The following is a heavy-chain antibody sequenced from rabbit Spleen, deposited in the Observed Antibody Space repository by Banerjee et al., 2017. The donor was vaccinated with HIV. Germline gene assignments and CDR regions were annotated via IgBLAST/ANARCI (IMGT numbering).Heavy chain of an antibody. CDR1: GIDFSTYYY. Sequence: QQQLEESGGGLVKPGGTLTLTCKASGIDFSTYYYMSWVRQAPGKGLEWIGCVDTSSGSTWYASWAKGRFTITRSTSLDTVTLQLNSLTAADTATYFCANTLGYGKDYGWTASKLWGPGTLVTVS. D-gene: IGHD6-1*01. CDR3: ANTLGYGKDYGWTASKL. CDR2: VDTSSGST. V-gene: IGHV1S43*01. J-gene: IGHJ4*01.